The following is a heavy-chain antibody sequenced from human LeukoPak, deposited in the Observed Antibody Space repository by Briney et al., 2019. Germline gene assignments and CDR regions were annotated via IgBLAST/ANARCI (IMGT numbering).Heavy chain of an antibody. CDR2: IYHSGST. J-gene: IGHJ3*02. D-gene: IGHD2-2*02. CDR3: ARRFSFRYCSSTSCYTTPGGAFDI. CDR1: GYSISSGYY. V-gene: IGHV4-38-2*01. Sequence: PSETLSLTCAVSGYSISSGYYWGWIRPPPGKGLEWIGSIYHSGSTYYNPSLKSRVTISVDTSKNQFSLKLSSVTAADTAVYYCARRFSFRYCSSTSCYTTPGGAFDIWGQGTMVTVSS.